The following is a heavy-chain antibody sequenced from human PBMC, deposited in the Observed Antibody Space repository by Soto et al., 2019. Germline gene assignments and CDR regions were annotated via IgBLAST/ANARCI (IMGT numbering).Heavy chain of an antibody. CDR3: ARGGSLYWYFDL. CDR2: INAGNGNT. D-gene: IGHD1-26*01. Sequence: ASVKVSCKAAGYTFTSYAMHWVRQAPGQRLEWMGWINAGNGNTKYSQKFQGRVTITRDTSASTAYMELSSLRSEDTAVYYCARGGSLYWYFDLWGRGTLVAVSS. V-gene: IGHV1-3*01. CDR1: GYTFTSYA. J-gene: IGHJ2*01.